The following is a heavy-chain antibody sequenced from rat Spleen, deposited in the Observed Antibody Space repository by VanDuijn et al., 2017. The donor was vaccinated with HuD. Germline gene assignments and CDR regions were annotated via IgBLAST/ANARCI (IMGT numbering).Heavy chain of an antibody. Sequence: QVQLKESGPGVVQPSQTLSLTCTVSGFSLPSYHVSWVRQPPGKSLVWMGTIWAGGGTNYNSAVKSRLSISRDTSTRQVFLKMNSMQTEDTAMYFCVRANRDSYAHFDYWGQGVMVTVSS. CDR3: VRANRDSYAHFDY. CDR1: GFSLPSYH. CDR2: IWAGGGT. D-gene: IGHD1-12*01. J-gene: IGHJ2*01. V-gene: IGHV2-16*01.